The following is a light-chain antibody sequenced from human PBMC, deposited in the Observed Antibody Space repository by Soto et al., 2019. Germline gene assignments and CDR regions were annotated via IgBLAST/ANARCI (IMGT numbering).Light chain of an antibody. CDR2: VNSDGSH. J-gene: IGLJ3*02. CDR3: QTWGTGIRV. Sequence: HPVLTQSPSASASLGASVKLTCTLSSGHSSYAIAWHQQQPEKGPRYLMKVNSDGSHIKGDGIPDRFSGSSSGAERYLTISSLQSEDEADYYCQTWGTGIRVFGGGTKLTVL. V-gene: IGLV4-69*01. CDR1: SGHSSYA.